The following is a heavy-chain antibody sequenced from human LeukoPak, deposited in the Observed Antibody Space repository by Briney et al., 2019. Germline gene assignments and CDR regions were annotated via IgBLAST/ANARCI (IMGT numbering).Heavy chain of an antibody. Sequence: SETLSLTCTVSGGSISSYYWSWIRQPPGKGLEWIGYIYYSGSTNYNPSLKSRVTISVDTSENQFSLKLSSVTAADTAVYYCASSSGWSGFYYYYMDVWGKGTTVTISS. CDR2: IYYSGST. D-gene: IGHD6-19*01. V-gene: IGHV4-59*01. CDR1: GGSISSYY. CDR3: ASSSGWSGFYYYYMDV. J-gene: IGHJ6*03.